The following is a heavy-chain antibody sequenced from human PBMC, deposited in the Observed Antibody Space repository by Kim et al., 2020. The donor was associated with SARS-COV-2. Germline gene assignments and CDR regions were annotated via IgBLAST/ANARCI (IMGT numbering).Heavy chain of an antibody. CDR1: GFTFSSYA. CDR2: ISGSGGST. Sequence: GGSLRLSCAASGFTFSSYAMSWVRQAPGKGLEWVSAISGSGGSTYYADSVKGRFTISRDNSKNTLYLQMNSLRAEDTAVYYCAKYITMVRGLIINPPFDYWGQGTLVTVSS. V-gene: IGHV3-23*01. J-gene: IGHJ4*02. D-gene: IGHD3-10*01. CDR3: AKYITMVRGLIINPPFDY.